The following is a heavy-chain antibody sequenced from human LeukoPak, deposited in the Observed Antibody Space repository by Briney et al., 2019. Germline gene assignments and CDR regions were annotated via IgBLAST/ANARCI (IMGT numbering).Heavy chain of an antibody. V-gene: IGHV4-61*02. CDR2: IYTSGST. J-gene: IGHJ6*03. CDR3: AREAKTIATVTYYYYYYMDV. CDR1: GGSISSGSYY. D-gene: IGHD4-17*01. Sequence: SQTLSLTCTVSGGSISSGSYYGSWIRQPAGKGLEWIGRIYTSGSTNYNPSLKSRVTISVDTSKNQFSLKLSSVTAADTAVYYCAREAKTIATVTYYYYYYMDVWGKGTTVTVSS.